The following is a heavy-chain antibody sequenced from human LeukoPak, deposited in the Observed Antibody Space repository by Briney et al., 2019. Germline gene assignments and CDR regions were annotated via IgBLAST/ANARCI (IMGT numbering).Heavy chain of an antibody. V-gene: IGHV3-30-3*01. Sequence: GGSLRLSCAASGFTFSSYAMHWVRQAPGKGLEWVAVISYDGSNKYYADSVKGRFTISRDNSKTTLYLQMNSLRAEDTAVYYCARAVGVQLWLNYFDYWGQGTLVTVSS. CDR2: ISYDGSNK. CDR3: ARAVGVQLWLNYFDY. D-gene: IGHD5-18*01. CDR1: GFTFSSYA. J-gene: IGHJ4*02.